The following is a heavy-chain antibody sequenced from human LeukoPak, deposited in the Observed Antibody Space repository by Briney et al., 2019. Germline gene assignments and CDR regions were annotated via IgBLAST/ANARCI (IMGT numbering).Heavy chain of an antibody. J-gene: IGHJ4*02. CDR3: AKWGDYDVLTGYYVPDY. D-gene: IGHD3-9*01. CDR2: ILGSGVTT. Sequence: PGASLRLSCEASGFTFSNYAMSWVRQAPGKGLEWVSAILGSGVTTYYADSVKGRFTVSRDNSKRTLYLQMNTLRAEDTALYYCAKWGDYDVLTGYYVPDYWGQGTLVTVSS. CDR1: GFTFSNYA. V-gene: IGHV3-23*01.